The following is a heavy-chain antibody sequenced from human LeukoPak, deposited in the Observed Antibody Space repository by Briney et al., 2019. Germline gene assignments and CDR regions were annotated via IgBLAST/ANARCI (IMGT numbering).Heavy chain of an antibody. Sequence: ASVKVSCKASGHTFTGYYMHWVRQAPGQGLEWMGWINPNSGGTNYAQKFQGRVTMTRDTSISTAYMELSRLRSDDTAVYYCARLSAAARNFDYWGQGTLVTVSS. CDR2: INPNSGGT. CDR3: ARLSAAARNFDY. V-gene: IGHV1-2*02. CDR1: GHTFTGYY. D-gene: IGHD2-2*01. J-gene: IGHJ4*02.